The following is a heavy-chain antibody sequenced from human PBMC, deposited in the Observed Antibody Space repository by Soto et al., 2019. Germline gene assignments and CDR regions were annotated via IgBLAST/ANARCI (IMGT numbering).Heavy chain of an antibody. CDR1: WDSVSSNSAA. CDR3: AGTSSLHWYYMDV. D-gene: IGHD1-7*01. Sequence: SQTLSLTCVISWDSVSSNSAAWNWIRQSPSRGLEWLGRTYYRSRWYNDYAVSVRSRITVNADTSKNQFSLHLNSVTPEDTAVYYCAGTSSLHWYYMDVWDKGTTVTV. J-gene: IGHJ6*03. V-gene: IGHV6-1*01. CDR2: TYYRSRWYN.